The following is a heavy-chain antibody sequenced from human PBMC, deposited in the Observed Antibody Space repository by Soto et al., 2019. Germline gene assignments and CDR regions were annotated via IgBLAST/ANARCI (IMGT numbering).Heavy chain of an antibody. J-gene: IGHJ4*02. CDR1: GGSVSSGSYY. Sequence: PSETLSLTCTVSGGSVSSGSYYWSWIRQPPGKGLEWIGYIYYSGSTNYNPSVRSRVTISVDTSKNQFSLKLSSVNAADTAVYYCARTDFWSGYYRKGRGVDTAMVTRGTLDYLGQGTPVTV. CDR2: IYYSGST. D-gene: IGHD3-3*01. V-gene: IGHV4-61*01. CDR3: ARTDFWSGYYRKGRGVDTAMVTRGTLDY.